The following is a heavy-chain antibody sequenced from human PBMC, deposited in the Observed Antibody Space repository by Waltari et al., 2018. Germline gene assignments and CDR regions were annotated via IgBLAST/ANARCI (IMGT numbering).Heavy chain of an antibody. J-gene: IGHJ6*04. D-gene: IGHD1-20*01. CDR3: ARDGITGTSAGVLDV. CDR2: INHSGST. Sequence: QVQLQESGPGLVKPSETLSLTCAVSGYSIHSGYYWGWIRQPPGKGLEWIGSINHSGSTYYNPSLRSRVTISVDASKNQFSLRLSSVTAADTAVYFCARDGITGTSAGVLDVWGRGTTVTVSS. V-gene: IGHV4-38-2*02. CDR1: GYSIHSGYY.